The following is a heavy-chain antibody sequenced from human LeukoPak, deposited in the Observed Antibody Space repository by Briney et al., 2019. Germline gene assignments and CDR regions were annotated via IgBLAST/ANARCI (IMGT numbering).Heavy chain of an antibody. CDR2: INHRGST. CDR1: GDSISGYY. CDR3: ARGGRDTSSLYNPLRFDY. Sequence: PSETLSLTCTVSGDSISGYYWSWIRQPPGKGLEWIGEINHRGSTNYSPSLKSRLSISVDTSKNQFSLKLSSVTAADTAVYYCARGGRDTSSLYNPLRFDYWGQGTLVTASS. J-gene: IGHJ4*02. D-gene: IGHD6-13*01. V-gene: IGHV4-34*01.